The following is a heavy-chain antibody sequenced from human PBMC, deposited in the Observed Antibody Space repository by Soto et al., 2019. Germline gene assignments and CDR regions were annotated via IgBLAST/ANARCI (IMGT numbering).Heavy chain of an antibody. CDR2: ISSSGNII. V-gene: IGHV3-11*01. CDR3: ARDLGYYASDGYFDY. D-gene: IGHD3-22*01. J-gene: IGHJ4*02. CDR1: GFTFSDYY. Sequence: QVQLVESGGNLVKPGGSLRLSCAGSGFTFSDYYMSWIRQAPGKGLEWVSYISSSGNIIYYADSVKGRFTISRDNAKNTLYLKMNSLRAKNTAVYYCARDLGYYASDGYFDYWGQGTLVSISS.